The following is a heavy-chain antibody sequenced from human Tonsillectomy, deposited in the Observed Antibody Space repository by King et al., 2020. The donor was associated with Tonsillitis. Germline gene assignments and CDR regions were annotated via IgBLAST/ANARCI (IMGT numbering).Heavy chain of an antibody. D-gene: IGHD6-6*01. J-gene: IGHJ6*03. Sequence: QLQESGPGLVKPSQTLSLTCTVSGDSISSGSYYWSWIRQPAGKGLEWIGRIYNSGSTIYKPSLESRVTISVDTSKNQFSLKLSSVTAADTAVYYCATSSSSTIYYYNYYMDVWGKGTTVTVSS. CDR2: IYNSGST. CDR3: ATSSSSTIYYYNYYMDV. CDR1: GDSISSGSYY. V-gene: IGHV4-61*02.